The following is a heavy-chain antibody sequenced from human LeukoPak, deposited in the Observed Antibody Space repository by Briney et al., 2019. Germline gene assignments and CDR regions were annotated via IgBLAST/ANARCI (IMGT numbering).Heavy chain of an antibody. J-gene: IGHJ6*03. D-gene: IGHD3-3*01. Sequence: GGSLRLSCAASGFTVSSNDMSWVRQAPGKGLEWVSVIYSGGSPYYADSVKARFTISRDNSQNTVSLQLNNLRIEDTALYYCAKTSLSDPSGHYYYMDVWGKGTTVTVSS. CDR3: AKTSLSDPSGHYYYMDV. CDR1: GFTVSSND. V-gene: IGHV3-53*05. CDR2: IYSGGSP.